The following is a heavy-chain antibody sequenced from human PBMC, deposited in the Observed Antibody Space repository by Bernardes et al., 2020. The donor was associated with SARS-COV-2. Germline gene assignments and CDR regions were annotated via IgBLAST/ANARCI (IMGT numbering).Heavy chain of an antibody. D-gene: IGHD1-1*01. CDR1: GFSSNSYC. Sequence: GGSLCLSCAASGFSSNSYCFHWVRHALAPGLVLVSRVNSHGSNTIYADTLKSRFTISTDSAKNMVYLEMNSARAADTAGYYCARKTGHDSGMDVWGQGTTVSVS. J-gene: IGHJ6*02. CDR3: ARKTGHDSGMDV. V-gene: IGHV3-74*01. CDR2: VNSHGSNT.